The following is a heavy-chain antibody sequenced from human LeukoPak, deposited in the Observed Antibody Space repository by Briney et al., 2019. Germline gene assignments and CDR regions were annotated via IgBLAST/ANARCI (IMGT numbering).Heavy chain of an antibody. Sequence: PGGSLRLSXAASGFTFSSYAMSWVRQAPGKGLEWVSAISGSGGSTYYAGSVKGRFTISRDNSKNTLYLQMNSLRAEDTAVYYCAKAPASLLWFGRRDFDYWGRGTLVTVSS. D-gene: IGHD3-10*01. J-gene: IGHJ4*02. V-gene: IGHV3-23*01. CDR3: AKAPASLLWFGRRDFDY. CDR1: GFTFSSYA. CDR2: ISGSGGST.